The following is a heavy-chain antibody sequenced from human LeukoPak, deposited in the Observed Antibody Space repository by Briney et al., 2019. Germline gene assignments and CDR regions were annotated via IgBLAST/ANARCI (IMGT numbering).Heavy chain of an antibody. CDR3: ARDFYYDSSGYYYGWGYYFDY. D-gene: IGHD3-22*01. J-gene: IGHJ4*02. CDR2: ISYDGSNK. Sequence: GRSLRLSCAASGFTFSSYAMPWVRQAPGKGLEWVAVISYDGSNKYYADSVKGRFTISRDNSKNTLYLQMNSLRAEDTAVYYCARDFYYDSSGYYYGWGYYFDYWGQGTLVTVSS. CDR1: GFTFSSYA. V-gene: IGHV3-30-3*01.